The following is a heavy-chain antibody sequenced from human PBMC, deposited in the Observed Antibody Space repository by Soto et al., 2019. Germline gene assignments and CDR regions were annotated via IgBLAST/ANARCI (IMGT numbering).Heavy chain of an antibody. CDR1: GYSFTSYW. D-gene: IGHD3-3*01. J-gene: IGHJ6*02. CDR3: ARAEGGRELRFLEWQPYYYYGMDV. V-gene: IGHV5-51*01. CDR2: IYPGDSDT. Sequence: PGESLKISCKGSGYSFTSYWIGWVRQMPGKGLEWMGIIYPGDSDTRYSPSFQGQVTISADKSISTAYLQWSSLKASDTAMYYCARAEGGRELRFLEWQPYYYYGMDVWGQGTTVTVSS.